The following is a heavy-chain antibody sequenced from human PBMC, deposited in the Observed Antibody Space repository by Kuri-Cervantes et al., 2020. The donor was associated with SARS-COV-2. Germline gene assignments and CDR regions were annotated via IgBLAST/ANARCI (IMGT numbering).Heavy chain of an antibody. D-gene: IGHD4-17*01. Sequence: GSLRLSCTVSGSSVSSGSYYWSWIRQPPGKGLEWIGYIYYNGSTNYNPSLRSRVTISVDTSKNQFSLKLSSVTAADTAMYYCARHDYGDPLTYYYGMDVWSQGTTVTVSS. CDR2: IYYNGST. V-gene: IGHV4-61*01. J-gene: IGHJ6*02. CDR3: ARHDYGDPLTYYYGMDV. CDR1: GSSVSSGSYY.